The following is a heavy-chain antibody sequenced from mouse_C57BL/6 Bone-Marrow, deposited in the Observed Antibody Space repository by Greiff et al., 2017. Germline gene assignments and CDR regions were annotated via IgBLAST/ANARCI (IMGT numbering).Heavy chain of an antibody. V-gene: IGHV3-6*01. Sequence: EVHLVESGPGLVKPSQSLSLTCSVTGYSITSGYYWNWIRQFPGNKLEWMGYISYDGSNNYNPSLKNRISITRDTSKNQFFLKLNSVTTEDTATYYCATYGSSYGDYWGQGTTLTVSS. J-gene: IGHJ2*01. CDR2: ISYDGSN. D-gene: IGHD1-1*01. CDR3: ATYGSSYGDY. CDR1: GYSITSGYY.